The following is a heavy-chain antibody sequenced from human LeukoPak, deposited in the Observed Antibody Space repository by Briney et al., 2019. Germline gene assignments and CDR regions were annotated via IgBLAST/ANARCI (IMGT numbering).Heavy chain of an antibody. J-gene: IGHJ6*03. Sequence: SETLSLTCTVSGGSISSYYWSWIRQPAGKGLEWIGRIYTTGSTNYNPSLESRVTISVDTSKNQFSLRLSSVTAADTAVYYCARSAYDFWSERDLYDYSYYMDVWGKGTTVTVSS. CDR3: ARSAYDFWSERDLYDYSYYMDV. CDR1: GGSISSYY. D-gene: IGHD3-3*01. CDR2: IYTTGST. V-gene: IGHV4-4*07.